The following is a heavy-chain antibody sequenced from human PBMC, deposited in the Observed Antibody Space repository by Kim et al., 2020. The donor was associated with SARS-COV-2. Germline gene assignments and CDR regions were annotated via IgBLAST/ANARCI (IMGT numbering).Heavy chain of an antibody. J-gene: IGHJ6*02. D-gene: IGHD6-19*01. CDR2: IWYDGSNK. V-gene: IGHV3-33*06. CDR1: GFTFSSYG. Sequence: GGSLRLSCAASGFTFSSYGMHWVRQAPGKGLEWVAVIWYDGSNKYYADSVKGRFTISRDNSKNTLYLQMNSLRAEDTAVYYCAKEVGVYSGYPEAVAGTADGMDVWGQGTTVTVSS. CDR3: AKEVGVYSGYPEAVAGTADGMDV.